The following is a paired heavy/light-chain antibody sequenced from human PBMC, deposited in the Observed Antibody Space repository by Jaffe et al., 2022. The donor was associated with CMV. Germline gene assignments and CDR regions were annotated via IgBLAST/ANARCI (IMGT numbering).Light chain of an antibody. Sequence: DIQMTQSPSTLSASVGDRVTITCRASQSISSWLAWYQQKPGKAPKLLIYKASSLESGVPSRFSGSGSGTEFTLTISSLQPDDFATYYCQQYNSSPYTFGQGTKLEIK. J-gene: IGKJ2*01. CDR3: QQYNSSPYT. CDR1: QSISSW. V-gene: IGKV1-5*03. CDR2: KAS.
Heavy chain of an antibody. Sequence: QVQLVQSGAEVKKPGASVKVSCKASGYTFTSYGISWVRQAPGQGLEWMGWISAYNGNTNYAQKLQGRVTMTTDTSTSTAYMELRSLRSDDTAVYYCARYGGYSGYDYLAFDIWGQGTMVTVSS. J-gene: IGHJ3*02. CDR1: GYTFTSYG. V-gene: IGHV1-18*04. CDR2: ISAYNGNT. CDR3: ARYGGYSGYDYLAFDI. D-gene: IGHD5-12*01.